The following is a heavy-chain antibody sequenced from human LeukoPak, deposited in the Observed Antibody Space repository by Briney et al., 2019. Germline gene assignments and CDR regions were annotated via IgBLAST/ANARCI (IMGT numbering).Heavy chain of an antibody. CDR2: MNPNSGNT. D-gene: IGHD6-13*01. CDR3: ARDGFDSSSWAFDY. J-gene: IGHJ4*02. CDR1: GYTFTSYD. Sequence: ASVKVSCKASGYTFTSYDINWVRQATGQGLEWMGWMNPNSGNTGYAQKFQGRVTMTRNTSISTAYMELSSLRSEDTAVYYCARDGFDSSSWAFDYWGQGTLVTVSS. V-gene: IGHV1-8*01.